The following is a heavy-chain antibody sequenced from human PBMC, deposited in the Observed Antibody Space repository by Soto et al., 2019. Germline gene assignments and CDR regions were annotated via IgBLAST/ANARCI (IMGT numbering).Heavy chain of an antibody. D-gene: IGHD4-4*01. CDR1: GGTFSTSA. V-gene: IGHV1-69*01. CDR2: IVPIFGPE. CDR3: ARGLDYSSGWHYFDY. Sequence: QVRLVQSGPEVRKPGVSVKVSCKASGGTFSTSAISWVRQAPGQGLEWMGGIVPIFGPEKYAPKFQGRVTITADESTNTFYMELGSLRSEDTAVYYCARGLDYSSGWHYFDYWGQGTLVTVSS. J-gene: IGHJ4*02.